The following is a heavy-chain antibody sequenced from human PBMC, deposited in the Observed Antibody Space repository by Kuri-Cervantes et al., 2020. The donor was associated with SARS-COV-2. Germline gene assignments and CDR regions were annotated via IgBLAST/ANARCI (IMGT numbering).Heavy chain of an antibody. CDR3: ARHPPRDLMPWVD. Sequence: GSLRLSCTVSGGSISSSSYYWGWIRQPPGKGLEWIGSIYYSGSTYYNPSLKSRVTLSVDTSKNQFSLKLSSVTAADTAVYYCARHPPRDLMPWVDWGQGTLVTVSS. J-gene: IGHJ4*02. CDR2: IYYSGST. D-gene: IGHD2-2*01. V-gene: IGHV4-39*01. CDR1: GGSISSSSYY.